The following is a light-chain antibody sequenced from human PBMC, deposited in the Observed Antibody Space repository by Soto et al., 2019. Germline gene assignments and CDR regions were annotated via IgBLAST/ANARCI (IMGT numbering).Light chain of an antibody. J-gene: IGKJ2*01. CDR2: LGS. CDR1: QSLLHSNGYNY. Sequence: DIVMTQSPLSLPVTPGEPASISCRSSQSLLHSNGYNYLDWYLQTPGQSPQLLIYLGSNRASGVPDRFSVSGSGTDFTLKISIVEAEDVGVYYCMQALQTHMYTFGQRTKLEIK. V-gene: IGKV2-28*01. CDR3: MQALQTHMYT.